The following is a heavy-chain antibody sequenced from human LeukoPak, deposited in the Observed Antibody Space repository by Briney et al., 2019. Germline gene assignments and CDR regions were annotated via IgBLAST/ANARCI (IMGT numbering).Heavy chain of an antibody. J-gene: IGHJ3*02. CDR2: ISPYNGNT. CDR3: ARVVHVGNDAFDI. CDR1: GYTFASYG. D-gene: IGHD2-8*01. V-gene: IGHV1-18*01. Sequence: GASVKVSCKTSGYTFASYGLSWVRQAPGQGLEWMGWISPYNGNTNYAQKFQGRVTMTTDTSTNTGYMELRSLRSDATAVYYCARVVHVGNDAFDIWGQGTMITVSS.